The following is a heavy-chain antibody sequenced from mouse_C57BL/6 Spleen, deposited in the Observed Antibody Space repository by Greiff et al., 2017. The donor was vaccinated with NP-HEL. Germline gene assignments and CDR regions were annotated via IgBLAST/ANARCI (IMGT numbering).Heavy chain of an antibody. CDR3: SRYYYGSSYGFDY. CDR2: ILPGGGST. J-gene: IGHJ2*01. Sequence: QVQLQQSGAELMKPGASVKLSCKATGYTFTGYWIEWVKQRPGHGLEWIGEILPGGGSTNYNEKFKGKATFTADTSSNTAYMQLSSLTTEDSAIYYCSRYYYGSSYGFDYWGQGTTLTVSS. V-gene: IGHV1-9*01. D-gene: IGHD1-1*01. CDR1: GYTFTGYW.